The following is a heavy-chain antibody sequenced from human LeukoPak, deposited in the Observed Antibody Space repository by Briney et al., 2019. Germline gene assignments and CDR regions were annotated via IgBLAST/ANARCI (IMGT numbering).Heavy chain of an antibody. CDR3: ARDLTYYYGSAQDY. V-gene: IGHV3-48*01. Sequence: GGSLRLSCVASGLTFSNYAMSWVRQAPGKGLEWVSYISSSSSTIYYADSVKGRFTISRDNAKNSLYLQMNSLRAEDTAVYYCARDLTYYYGSAQDYWGQGTLVTVSS. CDR1: GLTFSNYA. D-gene: IGHD3-10*01. J-gene: IGHJ4*02. CDR2: ISSSSSTI.